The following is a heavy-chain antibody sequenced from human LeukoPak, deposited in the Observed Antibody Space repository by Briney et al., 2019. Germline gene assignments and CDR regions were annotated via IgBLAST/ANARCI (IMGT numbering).Heavy chain of an antibody. CDR3: AITVGATVLFDY. V-gene: IGHV4-34*01. D-gene: IGHD1-26*01. CDR1: GGSFSGYY. Sequence: SETLSLTCAVYGGSFSGYYWSWIRQPPGKGLEWIGEINHSGSTNYNPSLKSRVTISVDTSKNQFSLKLSSVTAADTAVYYCAITVGATVLFDYWGQGTLVTVSS. J-gene: IGHJ4*02. CDR2: INHSGST.